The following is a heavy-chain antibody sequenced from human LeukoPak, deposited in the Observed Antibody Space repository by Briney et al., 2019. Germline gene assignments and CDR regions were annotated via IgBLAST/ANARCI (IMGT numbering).Heavy chain of an antibody. CDR1: GGSFSDYY. J-gene: IGHJ4*02. CDR2: INHSGST. CDR3: ARVVQNSGTIDY. D-gene: IGHD3-10*01. Sequence: SETLSLTCAVYGGSFSDYYWNWTRQPPGKGLEWIGEINHSGSTFYNPSLKSRVTISVDTSKNQFSLKLSSVTAADSALYYCARVVQNSGTIDYWGQGTLVTVSS. V-gene: IGHV4-34*01.